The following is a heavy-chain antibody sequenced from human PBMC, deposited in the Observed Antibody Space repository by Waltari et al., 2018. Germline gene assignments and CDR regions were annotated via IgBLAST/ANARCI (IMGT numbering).Heavy chain of an antibody. CDR1: GGSISIGGYS. Sequence: QVQLQESGPGLVKPSQTLSLTCTVSGGSISIGGYSWVWIRTHPGKGLEWLGYIYYSGSTYYNPSLKSRVTISVDTSKNQFSLKLSSVTAADTAVYYCARSDIVVVVAATVGAFDIWGQGTMVTVSS. CDR3: ARSDIVVVVAATVGAFDI. CDR2: IYYSGST. J-gene: IGHJ3*02. V-gene: IGHV4-31*03. D-gene: IGHD2-15*01.